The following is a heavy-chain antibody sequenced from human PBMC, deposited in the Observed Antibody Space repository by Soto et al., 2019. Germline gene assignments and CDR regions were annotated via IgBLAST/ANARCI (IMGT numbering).Heavy chain of an antibody. V-gene: IGHV5-51*01. J-gene: IGHJ4*02. CDR1: GYSFTSYW. CDR2: IYPSDSDT. D-gene: IGHD6-6*01. CDR3: ARHTGNQYGSSSAYFDY. Sequence: PGESLKISCKGSGYSFTSYWIGWVRQMPGKGLEWMGIIYPSDSDTKYSPSFQGQVTISADKSISTAYLQWSGLKASDTAMYYCARHTGNQYGSSSAYFDYWGQGTLVTVSS.